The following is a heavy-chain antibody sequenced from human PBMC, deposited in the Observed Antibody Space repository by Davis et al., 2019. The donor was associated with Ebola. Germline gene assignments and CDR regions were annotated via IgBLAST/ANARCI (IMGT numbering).Heavy chain of an antibody. V-gene: IGHV7-4-1*02. CDR2: ININTGNP. CDR1: GYSFTTYG. CDR3: ARSSYTWYFSGMDV. D-gene: IGHD2-2*01. J-gene: IGHJ6*04. Sequence: ASVKVSCKASGYSFTTYGMNWLRQAPGQGLEWMGWININTGNPTYAQGFTGRFVFSLDTSVSTAYLQITSLKAEDTAVYYCARSSYTWYFSGMDVWGKGTTVTASS.